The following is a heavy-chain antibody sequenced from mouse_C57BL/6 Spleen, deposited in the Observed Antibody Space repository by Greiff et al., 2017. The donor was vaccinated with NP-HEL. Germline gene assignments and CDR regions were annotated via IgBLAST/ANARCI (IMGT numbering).Heavy chain of an antibody. V-gene: IGHV1-81*01. CDR3: ARLYDGYTFDY. Sequence: QVQLQQSGAELARPGASVKLSCKASGYTFTSYGISWVKQRPGQGLEWIGEIYPRSGNTYYNEKFKGKATLTADKSSSTAYMELRSLTSEDSAVYFCARLYDGYTFDYWGQGTTLTVSS. CDR1: GYTFTSYG. J-gene: IGHJ2*01. D-gene: IGHD2-3*01. CDR2: IYPRSGNT.